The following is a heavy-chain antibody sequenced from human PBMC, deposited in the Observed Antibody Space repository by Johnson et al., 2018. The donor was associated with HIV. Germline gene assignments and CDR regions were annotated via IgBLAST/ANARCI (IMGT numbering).Heavy chain of an antibody. V-gene: IGHV3-73*01. CDR1: GLTFSDSA. CDR2: IRSKPYSSAT. Sequence: VQLVESGGGLVQPGGSLKLSCAASGLTFSDSALHWVRQAPEKGLEWVGRIRSKPYSSATAYAASVTGRFTISRDDSKNMTSLQMNSLKTEDTAVYYCTRTDDAYHYDTFGYIDAFDIWGQGTMVTVSS. CDR3: TRTDDAYHYDTFGYIDAFDI. J-gene: IGHJ3*02. D-gene: IGHD3-22*01.